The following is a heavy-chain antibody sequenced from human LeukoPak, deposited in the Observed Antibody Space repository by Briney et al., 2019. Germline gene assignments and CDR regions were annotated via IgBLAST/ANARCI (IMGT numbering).Heavy chain of an antibody. CDR1: GFTFSSHW. CDR3: AKGRRGYDSSGYDY. D-gene: IGHD3-22*01. V-gene: IGHV3-74*01. Sequence: PGGSLRLSCAASGFTFSSHWMHWVRQAPGKGLVWVSRINGDGSGTSYADSVKGRFTISRDNAKNTLYLQMNSLKAEDTAVYYCAKGRRGYDSSGYDYWGQGTLVTVSS. J-gene: IGHJ4*02. CDR2: INGDGSGT.